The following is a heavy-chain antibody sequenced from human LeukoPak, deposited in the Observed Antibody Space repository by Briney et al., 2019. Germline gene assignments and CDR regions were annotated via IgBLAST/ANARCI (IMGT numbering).Heavy chain of an antibody. CDR1: GYTFTGYY. J-gene: IGHJ3*02. D-gene: IGHD2-15*01. Sequence: ASVKVSCKASGYTFTGYYMHWVRQAPGQGLEWMGWINPNSGGTNYAQKFQGWVTMTRDTSISTAYMELSRLRSDDTAVYYCARDRRYCSGGSCYSDASDIWGQGTMVTVSS. CDR2: INPNSGGT. CDR3: ARDRRYCSGGSCYSDASDI. V-gene: IGHV1-2*04.